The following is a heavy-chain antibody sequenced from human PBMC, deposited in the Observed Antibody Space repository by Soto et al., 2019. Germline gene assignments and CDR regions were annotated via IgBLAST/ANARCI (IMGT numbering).Heavy chain of an antibody. CDR3: ARGVRITGTTRLRERTLPPDY. CDR1: GGSFSGYY. CDR2: INHSGST. D-gene: IGHD1-7*01. J-gene: IGHJ4*02. Sequence: QVQLQQWGAGLLKPSETLSLTCAVYGGSFSGYYWSWIRQPPGKGLEWIGEINHSGSTNYNPSLKTRVTISVDTSKNQFSLKLSSVTAADTAVYYCARGVRITGTTRLRERTLPPDYWGQGTLVTVSS. V-gene: IGHV4-34*01.